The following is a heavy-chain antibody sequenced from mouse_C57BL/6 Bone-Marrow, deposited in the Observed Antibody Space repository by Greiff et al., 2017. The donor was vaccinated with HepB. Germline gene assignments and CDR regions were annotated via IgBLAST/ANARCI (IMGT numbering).Heavy chain of an antibody. CDR3: TRGWLDY. CDR2: IDPENGDT. D-gene: IGHD3-3*01. V-gene: IGHV14-4*01. CDR1: GFNIKDDY. J-gene: IGHJ2*01. Sequence: VQLKESGAELVRPGASVKLSCTASGFNIKDDYMHWVKQRPEQGLEWIGWIDPENGDTEYASKFQGKATITADTSSNTAELQLSSLTSEDTAVYYCTRGWLDYWGQGTTLTVSS.